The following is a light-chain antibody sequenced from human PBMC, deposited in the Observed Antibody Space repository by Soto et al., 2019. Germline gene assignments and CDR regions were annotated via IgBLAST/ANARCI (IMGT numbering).Light chain of an antibody. Sequence: EIVLTQSPATLSLSPGNRATLSCRASQSVSSYLAWYQQKPGQAPRLPIYDASTRATGIPARFSGSGSGTDFTLTITGLEPEDFAVYYCQQRSDWPSTFGGGTKVEIK. J-gene: IGKJ4*01. CDR1: QSVSSY. CDR2: DAS. CDR3: QQRSDWPST. V-gene: IGKV3-11*01.